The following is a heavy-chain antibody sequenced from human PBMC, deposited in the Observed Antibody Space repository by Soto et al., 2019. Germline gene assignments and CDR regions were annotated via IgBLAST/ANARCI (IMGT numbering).Heavy chain of an antibody. CDR1: GYTFTSYG. V-gene: IGHV1-18*01. D-gene: IGHD3-22*01. CDR3: ATFITMIVVAHDAFDI. J-gene: IGHJ3*02. CDR2: ISAYNGNT. Sequence: ASVKVSCKASGYTFTSYGISWVRQAPGQGLEWMGWISAYNGNTNYAQKLQGRVTMTTDTSTSTAYMELRSLRSDDTAVYYCATFITMIVVAHDAFDIWGQRTTVTVSS.